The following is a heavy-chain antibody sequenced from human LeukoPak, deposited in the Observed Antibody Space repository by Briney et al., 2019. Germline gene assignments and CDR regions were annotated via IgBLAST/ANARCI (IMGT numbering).Heavy chain of an antibody. Sequence: GGSLRLSCAVSGFSVTNNYMSWVRQAPGKGLEWVSVFYVGGATYYADSVKGRFTISRDNSENTLYLQMKSLRAEDTAVYYCARGDGYNFFDYWGQGTLVTGSS. D-gene: IGHD5-24*01. CDR1: GFSVTNNY. J-gene: IGHJ4*02. V-gene: IGHV3-53*01. CDR2: FYVGGAT. CDR3: ARGDGYNFFDY.